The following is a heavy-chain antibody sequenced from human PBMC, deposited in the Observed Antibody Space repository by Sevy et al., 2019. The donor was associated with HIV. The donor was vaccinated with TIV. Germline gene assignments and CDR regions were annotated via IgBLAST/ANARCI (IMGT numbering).Heavy chain of an antibody. Sequence: GGSLRLSCAASGFTFSNAWMSWVRQAPGKGLEWVGRIKSKTDGGTTDYAAPVKGRFTISRDDSKNTLYLQMNSLKTEDTAVYYCTSGKGYTVWYDFDYWGQGTLVTVSS. CDR1: GFTFSNAW. CDR2: IKSKTDGGTT. D-gene: IGHD5-18*01. J-gene: IGHJ4*02. CDR3: TSGKGYTVWYDFDY. V-gene: IGHV3-15*01.